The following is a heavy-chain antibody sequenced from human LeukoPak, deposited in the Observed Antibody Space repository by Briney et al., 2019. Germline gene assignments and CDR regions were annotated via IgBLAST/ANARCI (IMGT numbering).Heavy chain of an antibody. D-gene: IGHD4-11*01. CDR3: ARVTATPPLYYYYGMDV. CDR2: IYTSGST. J-gene: IGHJ6*02. Sequence: PSETLSLTCTVSGGSISSYYWSWVRQPAGKGLEWIGRIYTSGSTNYNPSLKSRVTISVDTSKNQFSLKLSSVTAADTAVYYCARVTATPPLYYYYGMDVWGQGTTVTVSS. V-gene: IGHV4-4*07. CDR1: GGSISSYY.